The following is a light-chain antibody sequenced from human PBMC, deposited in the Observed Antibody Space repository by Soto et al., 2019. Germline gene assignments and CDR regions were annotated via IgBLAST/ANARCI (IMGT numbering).Light chain of an antibody. CDR3: QQSYSIPHT. CDR2: AAS. V-gene: IGKV1-39*01. Sequence: DIQMTQSPSSLSASVGDRVTITCRASQSISSYLNWYQEKPGKAPKLLIYAASTLQSGVPSRFSGSGSGTDFTLTISSLQPEDFATYYCQQSYSIPHTLGQGTKLEIK. CDR1: QSISSY. J-gene: IGKJ2*01.